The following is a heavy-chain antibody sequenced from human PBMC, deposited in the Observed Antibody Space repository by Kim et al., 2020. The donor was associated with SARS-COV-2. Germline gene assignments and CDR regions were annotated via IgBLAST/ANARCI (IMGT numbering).Heavy chain of an antibody. V-gene: IGHV5-51*01. J-gene: IGHJ4*02. CDR3: ASSGDYDILTGPWRY. CDR2: IYPGDSDT. Sequence: GESLKISCKGSGYSFTSYWIGWVRQMPGKGLEWMGIIYPGDSDTRYSPSFQGQVTISADKYISTAYLQWSSLKDSDTAMYYFASSGDYDILTGPWRYWGQGTLVTVSS. CDR1: GYSFTSYW. D-gene: IGHD3-9*01.